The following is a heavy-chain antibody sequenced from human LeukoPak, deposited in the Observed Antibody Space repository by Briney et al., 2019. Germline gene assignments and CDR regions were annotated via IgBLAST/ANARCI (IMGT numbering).Heavy chain of an antibody. CDR3: VREARGYHYTYFDY. CDR2: VSAGHHA. Sequence: GGSLRLSCTASGFTLGGQDMHWVRQTTGDGLEWGAAVSAGHHAFYAGSVKGRFPVSREDAKTSFYLQMNSLRAGDTAVYYCVREARGYHYTYFDYWGQGSLVTVSS. CDR1: GFTLGGQD. V-gene: IGHV3-13*01. J-gene: IGHJ4*02. D-gene: IGHD5-18*01.